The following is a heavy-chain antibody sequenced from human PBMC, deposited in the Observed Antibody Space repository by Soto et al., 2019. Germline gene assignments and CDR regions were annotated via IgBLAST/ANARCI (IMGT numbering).Heavy chain of an antibody. V-gene: IGHV3-66*01. J-gene: IGHJ3*02. Sequence: GGSLRLSCAASGFTVSSNYMSWVRQAPGKGLEWVSVIYSGGSTYYADSVRGRFTISRDNSKNTLYLQMNSLRAEDTAVYYCARDLVCSGGSCYSWAFDIWGQGTMVTVSS. D-gene: IGHD2-15*01. CDR2: IYSGGST. CDR1: GFTVSSNY. CDR3: ARDLVCSGGSCYSWAFDI.